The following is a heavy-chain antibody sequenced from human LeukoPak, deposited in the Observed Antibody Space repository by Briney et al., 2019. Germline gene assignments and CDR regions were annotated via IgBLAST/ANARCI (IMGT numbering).Heavy chain of an antibody. J-gene: IGHJ5*02. V-gene: IGHV3-23*01. D-gene: IGHD2-2*01. CDR1: GFTFSSYA. Sequence: GGSLRLSCAASGFTFSSYAMSWVRQAPGKGLEWVSAISASGGTTYYADSVKGRFTISRDNSKNTLYLEMSSLRAEDTAVYYCAKEPREYCSSTSCPNWIDPWGQGTLVTVSS. CDR2: ISASGGTT. CDR3: AKEPREYCSSTSCPNWIDP.